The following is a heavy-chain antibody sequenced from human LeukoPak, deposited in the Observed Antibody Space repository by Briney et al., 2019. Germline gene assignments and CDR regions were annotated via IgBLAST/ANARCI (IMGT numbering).Heavy chain of an antibody. D-gene: IGHD2-15*01. CDR2: INHSGST. Sequence: SETLPLTCAVYGGSFSGYYWSWIRQPPGKGLEWIGEINHSGSTNYNPSLKSRVTISVDTSKHQFSLKLSSVTAADTAVYYCARKVHCSGGSCYRGLGGFGYWGQGTLVTVSS. J-gene: IGHJ4*02. V-gene: IGHV4-34*01. CDR1: GGSFSGYY. CDR3: ARKVHCSGGSCYRGLGGFGY.